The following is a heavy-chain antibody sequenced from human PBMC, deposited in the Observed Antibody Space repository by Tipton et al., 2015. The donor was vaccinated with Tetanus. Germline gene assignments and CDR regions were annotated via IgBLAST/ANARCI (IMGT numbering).Heavy chain of an antibody. CDR2: IYHSGST. J-gene: IGHJ5*02. D-gene: IGHD2-15*01. V-gene: IGHV4-31*03. CDR3: ARDRHYCRGGNCYQDWFDP. CDR1: GDSIGRTSPY. Sequence: TLSLTCTVSGDSIGRTSPYWGWIRQHPGKGLEWIAYIYHSGSTYYNPSLRSRLSISVDTSKNQFSLRLSSVTAADTAVYYCARDRHYCRGGNCYQDWFDPWGQGTLVTVSS.